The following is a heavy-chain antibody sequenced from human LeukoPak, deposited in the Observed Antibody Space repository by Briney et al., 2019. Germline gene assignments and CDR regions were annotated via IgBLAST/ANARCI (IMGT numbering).Heavy chain of an antibody. V-gene: IGHV5-51*07. D-gene: IGHD4-17*01. CDR2: IYPGDSDT. CDR1: GYSFTSYW. CDR3: GTTVTTSFYYYYGMDV. J-gene: IGHJ6*02. Sequence: GESLKISCKGSGYSFTSYWIGWVHQMPGKGLEWMGIIYPGDSDTRYSPSFQGQVTISADKSISTAYLQWSSLKASDTAMYYCGTTVTTSFYYYYGMDVWGQGTTVTVSS.